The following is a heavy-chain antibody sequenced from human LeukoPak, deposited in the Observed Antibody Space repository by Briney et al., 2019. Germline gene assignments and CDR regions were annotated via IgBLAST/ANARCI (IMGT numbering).Heavy chain of an antibody. J-gene: IGHJ5*02. Sequence: SQTLXXXXXVXGGSISSGDXYWRWIRQPPGTGLEXVGYIYYNGSTYYNPSLKSRVTISVETSKNQFSLKLSSVTAADTAVYYCARTSLGGACFDPWGQGTLVTVSS. CDR1: GGSISSGDXY. D-gene: IGHD3-10*01. V-gene: IGHV4-30-4*08. CDR2: IYYNGST. CDR3: ARTSLGGACFDP.